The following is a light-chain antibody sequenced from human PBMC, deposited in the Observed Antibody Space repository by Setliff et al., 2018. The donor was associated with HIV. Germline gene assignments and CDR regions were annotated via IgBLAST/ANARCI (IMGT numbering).Light chain of an antibody. CDR3: SSYAGSKNV. CDR1: SSDVGGFNY. V-gene: IGLV2-8*01. J-gene: IGLJ1*01. Sequence: QSVLTQPPSASGSPGQSVTISCTGTSSDVGGFNYVSWYQQHPGKAPKLMIYEVNKRPSGVPDRFSGSKSGNTASLTVSGLQAEDEAEYYCSSYAGSKNVFGTGIKVTVL. CDR2: EVN.